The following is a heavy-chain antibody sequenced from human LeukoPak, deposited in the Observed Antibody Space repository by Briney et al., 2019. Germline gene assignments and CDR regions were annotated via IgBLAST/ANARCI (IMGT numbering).Heavy chain of an antibody. D-gene: IGHD1-26*01. CDR1: GFTFSGST. Sequence: GGTLKLSCAASGFTFSGSTMHWVRQAPGRGLERIGRIGSEANNYATVYSASVKGRFTISRDDSRNTAFLQMNSLKTEDTAVYYCARPSKWELDYHDGFDIWGLGTMVTVSS. V-gene: IGHV3-73*01. J-gene: IGHJ3*02. CDR3: ARPSKWELDYHDGFDI. CDR2: IGSEANNYAT.